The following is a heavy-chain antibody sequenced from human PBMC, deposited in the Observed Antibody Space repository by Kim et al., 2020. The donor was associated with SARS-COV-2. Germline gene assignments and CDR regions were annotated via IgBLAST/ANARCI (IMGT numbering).Heavy chain of an antibody. J-gene: IGHJ5*02. V-gene: IGHV3-30-3*01. CDR2: ISFDGSNK. CDR1: GFTFSSSA. D-gene: IGHD3-3*01. Sequence: GGSLRLSCAASGFTFSSSAMHWVRQAPGKGLEWVAVISFDGSNKSYADSVRGRFTISRDNSKNTLYLQMNSMRAEDTAVYYCARDPLVQYYDFWSGYFDPWGQGTLVAVSS. CDR3: ARDPLVQYYDFWSGYFDP.